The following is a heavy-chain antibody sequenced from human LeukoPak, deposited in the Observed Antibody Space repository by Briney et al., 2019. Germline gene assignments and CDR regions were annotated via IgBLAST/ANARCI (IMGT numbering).Heavy chain of an antibody. CDR1: GGSISSGSYY. D-gene: IGHD5-12*01. V-gene: IGHV4-61*02. CDR2: IYTSGST. J-gene: IGHJ6*03. Sequence: SEALSLTCTVSGGSISSGSYYWSWIRQPAGKGLEWIGRIYTSGSTNYNPSLKSRVTISVDTSKNQFSLKLSSVTAADTAVYYCASDLSGYSGYAPGGPYYYMDVWGKGTTVTVSS. CDR3: ASDLSGYSGYAPGGPYYYMDV.